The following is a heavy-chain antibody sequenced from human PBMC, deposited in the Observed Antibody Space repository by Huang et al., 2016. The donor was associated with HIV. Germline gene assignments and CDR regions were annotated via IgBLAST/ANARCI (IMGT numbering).Heavy chain of an antibody. V-gene: IGHV3-23*01. Sequence: EVQLLESGGGLVQPGGSLRLSCSASGFHFIGSAMSGVRKAPGQGMEWVSSITGLCGNSYYADSVKGRLTICRDDSKNTLLLQVNGLRAEDTAIYYCAKESIMGFGVATFDSWGQGALVTVSS. D-gene: IGHD3-3*01. CDR1: GFHFIGSA. CDR3: AKESIMGFGVATFDS. CDR2: ITGLCGNS. J-gene: IGHJ4*02.